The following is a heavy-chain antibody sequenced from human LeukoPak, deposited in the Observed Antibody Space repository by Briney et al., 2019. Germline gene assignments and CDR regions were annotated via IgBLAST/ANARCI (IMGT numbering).Heavy chain of an antibody. Sequence: GGSLRLSCTASGFTFGDYAMSWVRQAPGKGLEWVGFIRSKAYGGTTEYAASVKGRFTISRDDSKSTAYLQMNSLKTEDTAVYYCTRDCSSTSCYEYYYYGMDVWGQGTTVTVSS. J-gene: IGHJ6*02. CDR3: TRDCSSTSCYEYYYYGMDV. CDR2: IRSKAYGGTT. CDR1: GFTFGDYA. V-gene: IGHV3-49*04. D-gene: IGHD2-2*01.